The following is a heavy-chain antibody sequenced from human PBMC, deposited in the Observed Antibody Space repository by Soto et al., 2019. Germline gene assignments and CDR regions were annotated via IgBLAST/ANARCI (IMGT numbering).Heavy chain of an antibody. CDR3: ARGGISKIVVVITDSAFDL. V-gene: IGHV4-4*02. Sequence: SETLSLTCAVSGGSISSSSWWSWFREPPGKGLEWIGEIYHSGSTNYNPSLKSRVTISVDKSKNQFSLKLSSVTAADTAVYYCARGGISKIVVVITDSAFDLWGQGTMVTVSS. CDR1: GGSISSSSW. D-gene: IGHD3-22*01. CDR2: IYHSGST. J-gene: IGHJ3*01.